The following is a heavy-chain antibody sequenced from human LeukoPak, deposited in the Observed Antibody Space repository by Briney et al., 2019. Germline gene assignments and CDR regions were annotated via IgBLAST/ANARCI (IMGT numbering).Heavy chain of an antibody. Sequence: GGSLRLSCAASGFIFTDAWMSWVRQAPGKGLEWVSAISGSGGSTYYADSVKGRFTISRDNSKNTLYLQMNSLRAEDTAVYYCANSRDGQLIDYWGQGTLVTVSS. CDR1: GFIFTDAW. V-gene: IGHV3-23*01. CDR3: ANSRDGQLIDY. CDR2: ISGSGGST. D-gene: IGHD2-2*01. J-gene: IGHJ4*02.